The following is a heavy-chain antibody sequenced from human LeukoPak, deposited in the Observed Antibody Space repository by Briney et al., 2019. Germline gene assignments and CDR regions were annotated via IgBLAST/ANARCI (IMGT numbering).Heavy chain of an antibody. CDR3: ARGQAYAFDI. J-gene: IGHJ3*02. CDR1: GVTFSSYN. V-gene: IGHV3-21*01. Sequence: GGSLRLSCAASGVTFSSYNMNWVRQAPGKGLEWVSCISSSSSYIYYADSVKGRFTISRDNAKNSLFLQMNSLRAEDTAVYYCARGQAYAFDIWGQGTMVTVSS. CDR2: ISSSSSYI.